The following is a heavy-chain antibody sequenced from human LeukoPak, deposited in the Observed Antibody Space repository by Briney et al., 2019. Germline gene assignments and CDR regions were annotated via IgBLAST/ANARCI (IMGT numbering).Heavy chain of an antibody. Sequence: GGSLRLSCAASGFTFSSYWMSWVRQAPGKGLKWVANIKQDGSEKYYVDSVKGRFTISRDNAKNSLYLQMNSLRAEDTAVYYCARERLPYYDFWSGYYTQAFDIWGQGTMVTVSS. D-gene: IGHD3-3*01. CDR1: GFTFSSYW. CDR3: ARERLPYYDFWSGYYTQAFDI. CDR2: IKQDGSEK. J-gene: IGHJ3*02. V-gene: IGHV3-7*01.